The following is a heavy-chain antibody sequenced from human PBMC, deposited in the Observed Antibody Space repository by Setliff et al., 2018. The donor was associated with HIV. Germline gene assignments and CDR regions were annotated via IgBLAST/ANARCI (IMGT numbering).Heavy chain of an antibody. D-gene: IGHD2-21*02. Sequence: GASVKVSCKASGYSFTGQYIHWVRQAPGQGLEWMGWINPNSGGTNYARKFQGRVTTTRDTSISTSSVELTSLTSDDTAVYYCARGFRVTALGPGPSEYWGQGTLVTVSS. CDR1: GYSFTGQY. CDR2: INPNSGGT. CDR3: ARGFRVTALGPGPSEY. V-gene: IGHV1-2*02. J-gene: IGHJ4*02.